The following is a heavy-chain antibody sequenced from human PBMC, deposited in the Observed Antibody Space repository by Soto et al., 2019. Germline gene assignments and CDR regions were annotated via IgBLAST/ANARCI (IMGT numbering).Heavy chain of an antibody. CDR2: INHDASEK. CDR1: GFTFSDYW. D-gene: IGHD3-16*01. V-gene: IGHV3-7*03. CDR3: AREFQGVVTIYGIWGFDY. Sequence: EVQLVESGGGLVQPGGSLRLSCTASGFTFSDYWMSWVRQAPGKGLEWVANINHDASEKYFVDSMKGRFTISRDNAKNSLYLQMNSLRAEDTAVYFCAREFQGVVTIYGIWGFDYWGQGTLVTVSS. J-gene: IGHJ4*02.